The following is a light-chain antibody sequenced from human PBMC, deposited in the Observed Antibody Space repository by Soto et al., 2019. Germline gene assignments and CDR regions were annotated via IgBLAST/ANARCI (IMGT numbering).Light chain of an antibody. CDR1: QSVSNTY. CDR2: GAS. J-gene: IGKJ1*01. CDR3: QQHDNSPWM. V-gene: IGKV3-20*01. Sequence: EVVLTQSPGTLSLSPWERATLSFMASQSVSNTYVAWYQHIPGQTPRLLIYGASNRATGIPDRFSGSGSGTDFTLTISRLEPEDFAVYYCQQHDNSPWMFGQGTKVDIK.